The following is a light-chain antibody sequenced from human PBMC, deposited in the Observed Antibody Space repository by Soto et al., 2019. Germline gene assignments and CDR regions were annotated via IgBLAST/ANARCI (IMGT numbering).Light chain of an antibody. CDR2: DTS. Sequence: EIVLTQSPATLSLSPGERATLSCRASQSVVSSLAWYQQKPGQAPRLLIYDTSNRATGIPARFSGSGSGTDFTLTISSLEPEDLAIYYGHQRSNWPWTFGQGTKVDLK. J-gene: IGKJ1*01. CDR3: HQRSNWPWT. CDR1: QSVVSS. V-gene: IGKV3-11*01.